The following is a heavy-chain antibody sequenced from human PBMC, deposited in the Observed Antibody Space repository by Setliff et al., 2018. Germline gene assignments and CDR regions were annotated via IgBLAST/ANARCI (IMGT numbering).Heavy chain of an antibody. CDR1: GFTFSHAR. J-gene: IGHJ4*02. V-gene: IGHV3-15*01. CDR3: ATDAYYDSLGYVF. Sequence: SCVTSGFTFSHARMSWVRQAPGKGLEWVGHIKIINDGGTAEYAAVVKGRFTISRDDSENTLHLQMNSLKIDDTAVYYCATDAYYDSLGYVFWGQGTRVTGSS. CDR2: IKIINDGGTA. D-gene: IGHD3-16*01.